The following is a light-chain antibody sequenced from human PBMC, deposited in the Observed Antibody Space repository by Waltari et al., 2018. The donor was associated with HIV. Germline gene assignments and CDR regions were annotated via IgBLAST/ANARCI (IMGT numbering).Light chain of an antibody. V-gene: IGLV3-25*03. J-gene: IGLJ3*02. CDR3: QSADSDNTYNGV. Sequence: LTQPPSESVSPEQTAQITCTGHDMPDHYVHWYQQKTGQAPAWGMYKVTERRSGIPELCSGSTKGPTATFTNMGVQQADEADYYFQSADSDNTYNGVFGGGTKLTVL. CDR2: KVT. CDR1: DMPDHY.